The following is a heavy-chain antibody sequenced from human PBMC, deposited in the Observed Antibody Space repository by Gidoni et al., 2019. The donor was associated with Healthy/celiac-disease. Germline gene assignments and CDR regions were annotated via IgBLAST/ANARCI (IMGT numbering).Heavy chain of an antibody. J-gene: IGHJ4*02. D-gene: IGHD3-10*01. V-gene: IGHV3-23*01. Sequence: EVQLLASGGGLVQPGGALRLSCAASGFTCSSYAMSWVRQAPGKGLEWVSAISGSGGSTYYADPVKCRFTISRDNSQTTLYLQMNSLRAEATAVYYCAKDPGGSYYNVVYWGQGTLVTVSS. CDR1: GFTCSSYA. CDR2: ISGSGGST. CDR3: AKDPGGSYYNVVY.